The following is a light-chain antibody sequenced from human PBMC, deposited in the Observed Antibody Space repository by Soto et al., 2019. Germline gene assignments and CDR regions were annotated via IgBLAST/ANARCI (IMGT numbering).Light chain of an antibody. CDR3: QQYKDYTYT. Sequence: DIQMTQSPATLSASVGDRVTITCRASQRVYRWLAWYQQKPGQAPKLLISDASTLESGVPSRFSGSGSVTEFTLTITSLQPDDFATYYCQQYKDYTYTFGQGTRVESK. CDR1: QRVYRW. V-gene: IGKV1-5*01. J-gene: IGKJ2*01. CDR2: DAS.